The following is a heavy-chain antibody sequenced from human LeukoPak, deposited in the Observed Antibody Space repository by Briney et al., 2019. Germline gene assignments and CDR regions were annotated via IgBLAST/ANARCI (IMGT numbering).Heavy chain of an antibody. CDR3: AKHLSGSKCFDY. Sequence: GGSLRLSCAASGFTFSSYAMHWVRQAPSKGLEWVAVISYDGSNKYYADSVKGRFTISRDNSKNTLYLQMNSLRAADTAVYYCAKHLSGSKCFDYWGQGTLVTASS. V-gene: IGHV3-30-3*01. J-gene: IGHJ4*02. CDR2: ISYDGSNK. D-gene: IGHD3-10*01. CDR1: GFTFSSYA.